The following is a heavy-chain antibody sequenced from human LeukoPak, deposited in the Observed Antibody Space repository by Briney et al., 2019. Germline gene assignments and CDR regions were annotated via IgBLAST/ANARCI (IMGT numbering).Heavy chain of an antibody. D-gene: IGHD6-13*01. CDR2: ISPSADST. Sequence: GRSLRLSCAASGFTFSNYAMSWVRQAPGKGLEWVSAISPSADSTSYADSVKGRFAISRDNSKNTVYLQMDSLRAEDTAVYYCAKRESSSSWYNYFDYWGQGTLVTVSS. CDR3: AKRESSSSWYNYFDY. V-gene: IGHV3-23*01. CDR1: GFTFSNYA. J-gene: IGHJ4*02.